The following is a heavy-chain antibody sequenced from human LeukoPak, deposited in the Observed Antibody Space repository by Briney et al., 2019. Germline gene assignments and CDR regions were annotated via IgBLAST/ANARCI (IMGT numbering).Heavy chain of an antibody. CDR2: INAGNGNT. V-gene: IGHV1-3*03. J-gene: IGHJ3*02. CDR1: GYTFTSYA. Sequence: ASVKVSCKASGYTFTSYAMHWVRQAPGQRLEWMGWINAGNGNTKYSQEFQGRVTITRDTSASTAYMELSSLRSEDMAVYYCASFSSGGNDAFDIWGQGTMVTVSS. CDR3: ASFSSGGNDAFDI. D-gene: IGHD6-19*01.